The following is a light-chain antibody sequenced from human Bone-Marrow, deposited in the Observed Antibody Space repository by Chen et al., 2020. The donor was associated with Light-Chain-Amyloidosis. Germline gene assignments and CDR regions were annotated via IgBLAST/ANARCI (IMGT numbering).Light chain of an antibody. J-gene: IGLJ1*01. CDR3: SSFTSSSSYV. CDR2: AVS. Sequence: QSALTQPASVSGSPGQSLTISCTGTSGDVGTYKYVSWYQQHPGKAPTVMIYAVSNRPSGVSNRFSGSKSGNTASLTISGLQAEDEADYYCSSFTSSSSYVFGPGTKVTVL. CDR1: SGDVGTYKY. V-gene: IGLV2-14*01.